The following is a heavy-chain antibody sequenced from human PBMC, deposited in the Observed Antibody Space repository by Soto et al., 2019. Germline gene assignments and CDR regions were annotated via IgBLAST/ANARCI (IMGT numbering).Heavy chain of an antibody. J-gene: IGHJ6*02. CDR1: GGSFSGYY. D-gene: IGHD3-9*01. Sequence: PSETLSLTCSVYGGSFSGYYWSWIRQPPGKGLEWIGEINHSGSTNYNPSLKSRVTISVDTSKNQFSLKLSSVTAADTAVYYCARKDILTGYYYYRLDVWGQGNTVTVSS. V-gene: IGHV4-34*01. CDR3: ARKDILTGYYYYRLDV. CDR2: INHSGST.